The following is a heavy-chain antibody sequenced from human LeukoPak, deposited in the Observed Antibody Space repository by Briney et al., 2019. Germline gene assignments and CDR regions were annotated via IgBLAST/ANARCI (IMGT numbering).Heavy chain of an antibody. CDR2: IIPILGIA. D-gene: IGHD3-10*01. Sequence: ASVKVSCKPSGGTFSSYAISWVRQAPGQGLEWMGRIIPILGIANYAQKFQGRVTITADKSTSTAYMELSSLRSEDTAVYYCARDLSGSGSQGFDYWGQGTLVTVSS. J-gene: IGHJ4*02. CDR3: ARDLSGSGSQGFDY. V-gene: IGHV1-69*04. CDR1: GGTFSSYA.